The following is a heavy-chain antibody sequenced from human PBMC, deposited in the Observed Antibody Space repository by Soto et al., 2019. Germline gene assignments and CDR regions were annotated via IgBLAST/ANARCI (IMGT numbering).Heavy chain of an antibody. Sequence: QVQLVQYGAEVRKPGASVKVSCKPSGYTFNTYYLHWLRQAPGQALEWMGVIHPSGGGTTYAQKFLGRVNVTRDTSTTTVFMELSSLRSDDTAVYYCARGGHIAVVTASFDNWGQGTLVTVSS. CDR1: GYTFNTYY. CDR3: ARGGHIAVVTASFDN. D-gene: IGHD2-21*02. J-gene: IGHJ4*02. V-gene: IGHV1-46*02. CDR2: IHPSGGGT.